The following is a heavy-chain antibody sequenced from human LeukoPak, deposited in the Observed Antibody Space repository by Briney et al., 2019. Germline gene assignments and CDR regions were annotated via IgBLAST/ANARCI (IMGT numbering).Heavy chain of an antibody. D-gene: IGHD2-21*01. J-gene: IGHJ4*02. Sequence: SETLSLTCTVSGDSIRSYYCNWIRQSAGKGLEWIGRIWNTGSTNYNPSFDSRVTMSVDTSKKEFSLKLTSMTAADTAVYYCARAIPPFAEYYFHSWGQGTLVTVFS. V-gene: IGHV4-4*07. CDR2: IWNTGST. CDR1: GDSIRSYY. CDR3: ARAIPPFAEYYFHS.